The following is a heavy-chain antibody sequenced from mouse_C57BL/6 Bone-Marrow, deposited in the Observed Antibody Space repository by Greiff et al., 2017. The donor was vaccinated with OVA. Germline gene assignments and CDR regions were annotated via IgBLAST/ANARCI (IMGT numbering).Heavy chain of an antibody. V-gene: IGHV2-6*01. J-gene: IGHJ4*01. CDR2: IWGVGST. Sequence: VKLVESGPGLVAPSQSLSITCTVSGFSLTSYGVDWVRQSPGKGLEWLGVIWGVGSTNYNSALKSRLSISKDNSKSQVFLKMNSLQTDDTAMYYCASRRGGSYAMDYWGQGTSVTVSS. CDR1: GFSLTSYG. D-gene: IGHD1-1*02. CDR3: ASRRGGSYAMDY.